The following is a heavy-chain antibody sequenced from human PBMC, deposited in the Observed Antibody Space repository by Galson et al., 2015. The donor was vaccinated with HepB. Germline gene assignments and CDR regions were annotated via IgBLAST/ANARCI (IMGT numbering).Heavy chain of an antibody. CDR3: ATEGSWFGDLTLDY. D-gene: IGHD3-10*01. CDR2: ITSRNTYI. V-gene: IGHV3-21*01. CDR1: GFNLSIYS. J-gene: IGHJ4*02. Sequence: SLRLSCAASGFNLSIYSMNWVRQAPGKGLEWVSSITSRNTYIYYADSVKGRFTISRDNAKNSLYLQMNSLRAEDTAVYYCATEGSWFGDLTLDYWGQGTLVTVSS.